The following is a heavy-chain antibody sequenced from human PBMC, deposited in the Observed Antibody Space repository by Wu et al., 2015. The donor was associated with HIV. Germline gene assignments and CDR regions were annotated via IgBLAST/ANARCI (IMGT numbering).Heavy chain of an antibody. J-gene: IGHJ6*03. Sequence: QVHLVQFGGEVKKPGSSVKVTCKASGDGFTSYAVSWVRQAPGQGLEWMGWISAYSGDTKYVQKLQGRVTMTTDTSTSTAYMELRSLRSDDTAVYYCARSVVVPTAPYYTDVWGKGTTVTVSS. D-gene: IGHD2-2*01. CDR1: GDGFTSYA. CDR2: ISAYSGDT. CDR3: ARSVVVPTAPYYTDV. V-gene: IGHV1-18*01.